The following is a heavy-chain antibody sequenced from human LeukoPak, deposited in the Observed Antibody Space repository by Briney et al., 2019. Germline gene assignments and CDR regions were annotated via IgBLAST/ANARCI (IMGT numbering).Heavy chain of an antibody. V-gene: IGHV3-7*01. CDR2: MKHDGNEK. Sequence: GGSLRLSCVDSGITFSKYWMNWVRQAPGKGLEWVANMKHDGNEKHYVDSVEGRFTISRDNAKSSLYLQMNNLRAEDTAAYYCARDLGHSGYDLYDYWGQGTLVTVSS. CDR1: GITFSKYW. D-gene: IGHD5-12*01. CDR3: ARDLGHSGYDLYDY. J-gene: IGHJ4*02.